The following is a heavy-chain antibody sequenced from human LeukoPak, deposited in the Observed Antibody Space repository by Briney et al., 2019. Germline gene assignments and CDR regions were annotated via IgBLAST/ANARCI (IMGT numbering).Heavy chain of an antibody. CDR1: GYTFTGYY. CDR2: INPNSGGT. CDR3: ARSILEWLLPDY. V-gene: IGHV1-2*02. J-gene: IGHJ4*02. Sequence: ASVKVSCKASGYTFTGYYMHWVRQAPGQGLELMGWINPNSGGTNYAKKFQGRVTMTRDTSISTAYMELSRLRSDDTAVYYCARSILEWLLPDYWGQGTLVTVSS. D-gene: IGHD3-3*01.